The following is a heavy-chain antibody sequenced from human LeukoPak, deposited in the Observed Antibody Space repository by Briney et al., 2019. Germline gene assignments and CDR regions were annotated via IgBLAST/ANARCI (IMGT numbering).Heavy chain of an antibody. CDR1: GFTFSSYE. D-gene: IGHD3-22*01. J-gene: IGHJ5*02. CDR2: ISSSSSTI. V-gene: IGHV3-48*03. Sequence: GGSLRLSCAASGFTFSSYEMNWVRQAPGKGLEWVSYISSSSSTIYYADSVKGRFTISRDNAKNSLYLQMTSLRAEDTAVYYCARHQPDDYSGYHWGQGTLFTVSS. CDR3: ARHQPDDYSGYH.